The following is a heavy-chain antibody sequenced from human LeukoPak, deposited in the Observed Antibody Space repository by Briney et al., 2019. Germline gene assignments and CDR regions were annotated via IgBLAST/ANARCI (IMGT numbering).Heavy chain of an antibody. CDR2: IYPNDSDT. CDR1: GYKFSNYW. CDR3: ARLFGYSYSPYYYYYYMDV. D-gene: IGHD5-18*01. Sequence: GESLKISCKGSGYKFSNYWIGWVRQMPGKGLEWMGIIYPNDSDTRYSSSFQGQVTISADKSISTAYLQWSSLKASDTAMYYCARLFGYSYSPYYYYYYMDVWGKGTTVTVSS. V-gene: IGHV5-51*01. J-gene: IGHJ6*03.